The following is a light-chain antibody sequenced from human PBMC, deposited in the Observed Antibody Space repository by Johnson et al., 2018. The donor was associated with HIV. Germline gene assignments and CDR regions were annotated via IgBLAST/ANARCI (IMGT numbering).Light chain of an antibody. CDR3: ATWDSSLSTYV. V-gene: IGLV1-51*02. CDR2: EKN. J-gene: IGLJ1*01. CDR1: SSNIGNNY. Sequence: QSVLTQPPSVSAAPGQKVTISCSGSSSNIGNNYVSWYQQLQGTAPKLLIYEKNKRPSGIPDRFSGSKSGTSATLGITGLQTGDEADYCCATWDSSLSTYVFGTGTKVTVL.